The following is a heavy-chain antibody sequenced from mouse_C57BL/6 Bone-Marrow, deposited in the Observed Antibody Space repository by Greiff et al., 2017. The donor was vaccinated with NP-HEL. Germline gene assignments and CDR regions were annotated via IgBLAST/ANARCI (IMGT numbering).Heavy chain of an antibody. Sequence: QVQLKESGPGLVQPSQSLSITCTVSGFSLTSYGVHWVRQSPGKGLEWLGVIWSGGSTDYNAAFISRLSISKDNSKSQVFFKMNSLQAYDTAIYYCASYDGYYWFAYWGQGTLVTVSA. D-gene: IGHD2-3*01. V-gene: IGHV2-2*01. CDR3: ASYDGYYWFAY. CDR1: GFSLTSYG. J-gene: IGHJ3*01. CDR2: IWSGGST.